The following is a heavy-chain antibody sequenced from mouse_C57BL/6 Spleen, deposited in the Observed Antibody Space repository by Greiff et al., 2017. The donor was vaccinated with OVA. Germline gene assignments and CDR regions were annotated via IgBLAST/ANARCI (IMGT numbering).Heavy chain of an antibody. CDR1: GYTFTSYW. CDR2: IDPSDSET. J-gene: IGHJ2*01. V-gene: IGHV1-52*01. Sequence: QVQLQQSGAELVRPGSSVKLSCKASGYTFTSYWMHWVKQRPIQGLEWIGNIDPSDSETHYNQKFKDKATLTVDKSSSTAYMQLSSLTSEDSAVYYCARRGGDYGSSPYYFDYWGQGTTLTVSS. D-gene: IGHD1-1*01. CDR3: ARRGGDYGSSPYYFDY.